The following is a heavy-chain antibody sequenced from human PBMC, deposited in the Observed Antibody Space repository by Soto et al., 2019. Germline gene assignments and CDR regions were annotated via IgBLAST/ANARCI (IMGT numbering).Heavy chain of an antibody. CDR2: ISSSSSYI. J-gene: IGHJ6*02. D-gene: IGHD3-3*01. Sequence: WSLRLSCAASGFTFSSYSMNWVRQAPGKGLEWVSSISSSSSYIYHADSVKGRFTISRDNAKNSLYLQMNSLRAEDTAVYYCASSDYDFRDVWGQGTTVTVSS. CDR1: GFTFSSYS. V-gene: IGHV3-21*01. CDR3: ASSDYDFRDV.